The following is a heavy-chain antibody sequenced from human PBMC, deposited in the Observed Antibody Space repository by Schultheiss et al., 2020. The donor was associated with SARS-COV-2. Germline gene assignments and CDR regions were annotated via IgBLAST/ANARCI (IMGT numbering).Heavy chain of an antibody. CDR3: ARVRYQLPYYYYYYMDV. CDR2: IYYSGST. J-gene: IGHJ6*03. V-gene: IGHV4-59*01. CDR1: GGSISSYY. D-gene: IGHD2-2*01. Sequence: ETLSLTCTVSGGSISSYYWSWIRQPPGKGLEWIGYIYYSGSTNYNPSLKSRVTISVDTSKNQFSLKLSSVTAADTAVYYCARVRYQLPYYYYYYMDVWGKGTTVTVSS.